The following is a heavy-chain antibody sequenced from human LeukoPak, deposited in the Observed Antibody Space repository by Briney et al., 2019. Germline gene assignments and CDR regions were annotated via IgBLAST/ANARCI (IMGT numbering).Heavy chain of an antibody. CDR2: INHSGST. D-gene: IGHD2-2*01. V-gene: IGHV4-34*01. CDR1: GGSFSGYY. CDR3: ARSYCSSTSCYLDY. Sequence: PSETLSLTCAVYGGSFSGYYWSWIRQPPGKGLEWIGEINHSGSTNYNPSLTSRVTISVDTSKNQFSLKLSSVTAADTAVYYCARSYCSSTSCYLDYWGQGTLVTVSS. J-gene: IGHJ4*02.